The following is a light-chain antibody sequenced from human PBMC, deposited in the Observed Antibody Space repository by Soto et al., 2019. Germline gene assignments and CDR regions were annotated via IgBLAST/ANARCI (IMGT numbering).Light chain of an antibody. V-gene: IGKV1D-16*01. Sequence: DIQMTQSPSSLSASVGDRVTITCRASQGISSWLAWYQQRPEKAPKSLIYGASNLESGVPSRFSGSGAGTAFTLTISSLQPEDFAIYYCQQYNSFPWTFGQGTKVEIK. J-gene: IGKJ1*01. CDR1: QGISSW. CDR3: QQYNSFPWT. CDR2: GAS.